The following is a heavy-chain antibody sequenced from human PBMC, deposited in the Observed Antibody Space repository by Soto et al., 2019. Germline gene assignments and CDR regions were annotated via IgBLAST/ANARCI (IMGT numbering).Heavy chain of an antibody. V-gene: IGHV1-58*01. Sequence: QMQLVQSGPEVKKPGTSVKVSCKASGFTFTSSAVQWVRQARGQRLEWIGWIVVGSGNTNYAQKFQERVTITRDMSTSTAYMELSSLSSEDTAVYYCAARPYYYDSSGYYYFDYWGQGTLVTVSS. CDR2: IVVGSGNT. D-gene: IGHD3-22*01. CDR3: AARPYYYDSSGYYYFDY. J-gene: IGHJ4*02. CDR1: GFTFTSSA.